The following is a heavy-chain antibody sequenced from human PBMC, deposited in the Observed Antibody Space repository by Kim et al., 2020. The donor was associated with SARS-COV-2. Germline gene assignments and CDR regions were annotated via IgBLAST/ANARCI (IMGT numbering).Heavy chain of an antibody. CDR1: GGSISSGGYY. D-gene: IGHD3-10*01. CDR3: ARDRVTMVREIIINPPGNGMNV. Sequence: SETLSLTCTVSGGSISSGGYYWSWIRQHPGRGLEWIGNIYDSGSTYYNPSLESRVTISEDTSKNQFSLKLSSVSAADTAVYYCARDRVTMVREIIINPPGNGMNVWGQGTTVTVSS. CDR2: IYDSGST. V-gene: IGHV4-31*03. J-gene: IGHJ6*02.